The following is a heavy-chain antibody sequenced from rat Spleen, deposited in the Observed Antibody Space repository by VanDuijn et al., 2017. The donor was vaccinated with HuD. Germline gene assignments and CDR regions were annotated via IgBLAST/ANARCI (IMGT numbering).Heavy chain of an antibody. Sequence: QVQLKESGPGLVQPSETLSLTCTVSGFSLTKHSVSWVRQPSEKGPEWMGRIWYDGDTAYNSALKSRLSISRDTSKSQVYLKMNSLQTGDTATYYCARADVASISTDGFWGQGVMVTVSS. CDR3: ARADVASISTDGF. CDR2: IWYDGDT. J-gene: IGHJ2*01. CDR1: GFSLTKHS. V-gene: IGHV2-34*01. D-gene: IGHD1-2*01.